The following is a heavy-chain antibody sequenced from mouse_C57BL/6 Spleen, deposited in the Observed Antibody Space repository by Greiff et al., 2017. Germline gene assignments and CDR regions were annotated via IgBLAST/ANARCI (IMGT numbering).Heavy chain of an antibody. CDR2: INPYNGGP. V-gene: IGHV1-19*01. CDR3: ARYPGGYYLDY. CDR1: GYTFTDYY. J-gene: IGHJ2*01. D-gene: IGHD1-1*02. Sequence: VQLQQSGPVLVKPGASVKMSCKASGYTFTDYYMNWVKQSHGKSLEWIGVINPYNGGPSYNQKFKGKATLTVDKSSSTAYMELNSLTSEDSAVYYCARYPGGYYLDYWGQGTTLTVSS.